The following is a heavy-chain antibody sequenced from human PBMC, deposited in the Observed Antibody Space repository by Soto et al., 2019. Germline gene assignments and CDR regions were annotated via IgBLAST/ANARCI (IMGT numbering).Heavy chain of an antibody. V-gene: IGHV1-2*04. CDR3: ARDQGCSSTSCYAGKRGYYYYMDV. CDR2: INPNSGGT. D-gene: IGHD2-2*01. Sequence: ASVKVSCKASGYTFTGYYMHWVRQAPGQGLEWMGWINPNSGGTNYAQKFQGWVTMTRDTSISTAYMELSRLRSDDTAVYYCARDQGCSSTSCYAGKRGYYYYMDVWGKGTTVTVSS. CDR1: GYTFTGYY. J-gene: IGHJ6*03.